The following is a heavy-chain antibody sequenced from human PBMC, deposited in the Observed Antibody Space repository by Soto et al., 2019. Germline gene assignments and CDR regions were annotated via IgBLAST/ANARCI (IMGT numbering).Heavy chain of an antibody. V-gene: IGHV3-23*01. Sequence: PGGSLRLSCAASGFTFSSYAVSWVRQAPGKGLEWVSTISGSGGVTYYADSVKGRFTISRDNSKNTLYLQMYSLRAEDTAVYYCAKSHRGYSSSDIDVRGQGTTVTRSS. D-gene: IGHD6-13*01. CDR1: GFTFSSYA. J-gene: IGHJ6*02. CDR2: ISGSGGVT. CDR3: AKSHRGYSSSDIDV.